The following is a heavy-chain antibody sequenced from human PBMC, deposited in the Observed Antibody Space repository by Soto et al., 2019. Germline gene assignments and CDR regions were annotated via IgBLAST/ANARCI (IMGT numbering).Heavy chain of an antibody. V-gene: IGHV3-30*18. Sequence: PGGSLRLSCAASGFSFSNNGMHWVRQAPGKGLEWVAIISYDGSNKYYADSVKGRFTISRDYSKNTLYLQMNSLRVEDTAVYYCAKDRVESGLGEIDYWGQGTLVTVSS. CDR3: AKDRVESGLGEIDY. J-gene: IGHJ4*02. CDR1: GFSFSNNG. CDR2: ISYDGSNK. D-gene: IGHD3-16*01.